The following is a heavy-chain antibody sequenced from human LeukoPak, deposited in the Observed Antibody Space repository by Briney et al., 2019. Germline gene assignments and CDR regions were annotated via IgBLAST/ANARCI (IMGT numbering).Heavy chain of an antibody. J-gene: IGHJ5*02. Sequence: ASVKVSCKASGYSFTGYYRHWVRQAPGQGLEWMGWISPNNGDTNYAQKFQDWVTMTRDTSINTAYMELSRLTSDDTAVYYCARGSLTGTASWFDPWGQGTLVTVSS. CDR1: GYSFTGYY. D-gene: IGHD3-9*01. CDR2: ISPNNGDT. CDR3: ARGSLTGTASWFDP. V-gene: IGHV1-2*04.